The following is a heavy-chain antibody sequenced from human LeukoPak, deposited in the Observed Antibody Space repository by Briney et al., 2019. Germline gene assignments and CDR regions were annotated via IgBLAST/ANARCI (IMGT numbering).Heavy chain of an antibody. CDR1: GGSISSYY. D-gene: IGHD1-26*01. CDR3: ARDGDSGSYIDY. V-gene: IGHV4-4*07. CDR2: IYTSGST. Sequence: SETLSLTCTVSGGSISSYYWSWIRQPAGKGLEWIGRIYTSGSTNYNPSHKSRVTMSVDTSKNQFSLKLSSVTAADTAVYYCARDGDSGSYIDYWGQGTLVTVSS. J-gene: IGHJ4*02.